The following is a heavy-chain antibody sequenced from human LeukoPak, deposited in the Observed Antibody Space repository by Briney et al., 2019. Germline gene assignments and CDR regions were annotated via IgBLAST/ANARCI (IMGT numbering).Heavy chain of an antibody. V-gene: IGHV4-59*01. D-gene: IGHD6-19*01. Sequence: SETLSLTCTVSGGSIISYYWSWIRQPPGKGLEWIGYIYYSGSTNYNPSLKSRVTMSIDTSKNQFSLRLSSVTAADTAVYYCARGGSSGWPDYWGQGTLVTVSS. J-gene: IGHJ4*02. CDR1: GGSIISYY. CDR3: ARGGSSGWPDY. CDR2: IYYSGST.